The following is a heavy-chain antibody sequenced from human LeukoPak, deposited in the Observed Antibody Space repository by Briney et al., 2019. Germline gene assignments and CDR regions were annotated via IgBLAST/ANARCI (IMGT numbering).Heavy chain of an antibody. CDR2: IWYDGSNK. D-gene: IGHD2-2*01. CDR3: ATSYSRYCTSTTCYGRFDY. Sequence: PGRSLRLSCAASGFTFSSYGMHWVRQAPGKGLEWAAVIWYDGSNKYYADSVKGRFTISRDNSKNTLFLQMNSLSAEDTAVYYCATSYSRYCTSTTCYGRFDYWGQGTLVTVSS. V-gene: IGHV3-33*01. J-gene: IGHJ4*02. CDR1: GFTFSSYG.